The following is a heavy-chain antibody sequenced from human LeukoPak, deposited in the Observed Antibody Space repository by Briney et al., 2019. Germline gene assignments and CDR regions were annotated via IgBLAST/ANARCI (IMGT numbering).Heavy chain of an antibody. CDR3: ARALLEQLVNWFDP. V-gene: IGHV3-11*06. Sequence: PGGSLRPSCAASGFTFSDYYMSWIRQAPGKGLEWVSYISSSSSYTNYADSVKGRFTISRDNAKNSLYLQMNSLRAEDTAVYYCARALLEQLVNWFDPWGQGTLVTVSS. CDR2: ISSSSSYT. CDR1: GFTFSDYY. J-gene: IGHJ5*02. D-gene: IGHD6-13*01.